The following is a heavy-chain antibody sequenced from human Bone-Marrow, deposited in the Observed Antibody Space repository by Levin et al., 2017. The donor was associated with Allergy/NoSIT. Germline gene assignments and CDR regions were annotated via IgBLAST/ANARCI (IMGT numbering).Heavy chain of an antibody. CDR1: GFTFSSYG. CDR2: ISYDGSNK. J-gene: IGHJ4*02. V-gene: IGHV3-30*18. CDR3: AKETSYYDSSGYFDY. Sequence: PGGSLRLSCAASGFTFSSYGMHWVRQAPGKGLEWVAVISYDGSNKYYADSVKGRFTISRDNSKNTLYLQMNSLRAEDTAVYYCAKETSYYDSSGYFDYWGQGTLVTVSS. D-gene: IGHD3-22*01.